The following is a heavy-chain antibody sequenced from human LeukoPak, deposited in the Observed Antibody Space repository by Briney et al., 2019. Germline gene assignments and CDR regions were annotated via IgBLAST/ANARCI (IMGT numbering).Heavy chain of an antibody. Sequence: NSGGSLRLSCAASGFTFSSYSMNWVRQAPGKGLEWVSSISSSSSYIYYAGSVKGRFTISRDNAKNSLYLQMNSRRAEDTAVYYCARGQQLARGAFDYWGQGTLVTVSS. CDR3: ARGQQLARGAFDY. CDR1: GFTFSSYS. V-gene: IGHV3-21*01. D-gene: IGHD6-13*01. J-gene: IGHJ4*02. CDR2: ISSSSSYI.